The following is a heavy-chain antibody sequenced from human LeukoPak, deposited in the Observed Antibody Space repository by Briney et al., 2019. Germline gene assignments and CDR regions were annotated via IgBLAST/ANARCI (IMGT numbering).Heavy chain of an antibody. CDR3: AKRYSSGWYYLDY. CDR1: GSTFNSYG. Sequence: GGSLRLSCAASGSTFNSYGMHWVRQAPGKGLEWVAVISYDETDKYYADSVKGRFTVSRDNSKNTLYLQMNSLRAEDTAVYYCAKRYSSGWYYLDYWGQGTLVTVSS. CDR2: ISYDETDK. D-gene: IGHD6-19*01. J-gene: IGHJ4*02. V-gene: IGHV3-30*18.